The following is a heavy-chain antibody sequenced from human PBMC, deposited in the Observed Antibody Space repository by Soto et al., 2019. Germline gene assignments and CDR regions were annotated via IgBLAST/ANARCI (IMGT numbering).Heavy chain of an antibody. CDR2: IVLLLNIA. D-gene: IGHD5-12*01. CDR1: GYTFTSYG. J-gene: IGHJ4*02. V-gene: IGHV1-69*04. Sequence: GASVKVSCTAFGYTFTSYGISWVRQAPGQGLEWMGRIVLLLNIANYAQKFQGRVTITADKSTGTAYMELNSLTSEDTAAYYCVKNSPIGSTFSGYDGIDYWGQGTLVTVSS. CDR3: VKNSPIGSTFSGYDGIDY.